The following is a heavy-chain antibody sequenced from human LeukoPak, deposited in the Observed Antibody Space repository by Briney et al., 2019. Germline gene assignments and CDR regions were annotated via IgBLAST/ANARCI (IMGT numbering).Heavy chain of an antibody. J-gene: IGHJ4*02. CDR3: ARGAEYYAIWRGYAGYSDY. CDR2: ISHRGST. D-gene: IGHD3-3*01. Sequence: SETLSLTCTVSGYSISNGYYWGWIRQPPGKGLEWVGSISHRGSTYYNPSLRSRITISLDRSKQKFSLKLTSVTAADTAVYFCARGAEYYAIWRGYAGYSDYWGQGTLVTVSS. V-gene: IGHV4-38-2*02. CDR1: GYSISNGYY.